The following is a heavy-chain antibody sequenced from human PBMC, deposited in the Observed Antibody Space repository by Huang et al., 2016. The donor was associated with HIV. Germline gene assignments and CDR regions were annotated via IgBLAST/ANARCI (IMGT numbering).Heavy chain of an antibody. D-gene: IGHD3-22*01. CDR3: ATVDYYDTSGPQRGYFDN. Sequence: QVQLVQSGAEVKKPGSSVKVSCKASGGSFRNFAIGWVRQAPGQGLEWMGEIIPTLGKANYAQKFQGRVTIIADEATSTAYMELSSLRSEDTAVYYCATVDYYDTSGPQRGYFDNWGQGTLVTVSS. CDR1: GGSFRNFA. CDR2: IIPTLGKA. V-gene: IGHV1-69*01. J-gene: IGHJ4*02.